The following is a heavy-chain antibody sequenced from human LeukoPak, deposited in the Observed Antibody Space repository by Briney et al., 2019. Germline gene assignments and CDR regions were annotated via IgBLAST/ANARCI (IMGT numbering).Heavy chain of an antibody. Sequence: GRSLTLSCAAPGFTFSTYDMTWVRQAPGKGLQWVSSISGSGDKTYYAASVKGRFTISRDNSKKTVYLNMNGLRAEDTATYYCAKTLGGIVGYLEYWGQGTLVTVSS. CDR3: AKTLGGIVGYLEY. J-gene: IGHJ4*02. V-gene: IGHV3-23*01. CDR2: ISGSGDKT. D-gene: IGHD1-26*01. CDR1: GFTFSTYD.